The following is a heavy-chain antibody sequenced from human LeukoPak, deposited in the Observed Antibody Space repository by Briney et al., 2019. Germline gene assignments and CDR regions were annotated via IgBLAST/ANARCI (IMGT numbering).Heavy chain of an antibody. V-gene: IGHV1-69*05. D-gene: IGHD4-17*01. J-gene: IGHJ6*03. Sequence: ASVKVSCKASGGTFSSYAMSWVRQAPGQGLEWMGGIIPIFGTANYAQKFQGRVTITTDESTSTAYMELSSLRSEDTAVYYCASHRNVYGDRTGDYYYMDVWGKGTTVTVSS. CDR3: ASHRNVYGDRTGDYYYMDV. CDR2: IIPIFGTA. CDR1: GGTFSSYA.